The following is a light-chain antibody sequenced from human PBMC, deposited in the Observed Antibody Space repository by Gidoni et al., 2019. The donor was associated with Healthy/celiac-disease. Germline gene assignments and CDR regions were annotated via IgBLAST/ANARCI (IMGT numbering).Light chain of an antibody. CDR3: QQRSDWPPLT. CDR1: QSVSSS. Sequence: EMVLPQSPATLSLSPGERATLSCRASQSVSSSLAWYQQKPGQAPRRLIYDASNRATGSPARFSGSGAGRDVFLTISSIEPEDFAVYYCQQRSDWPPLTFGGGTKVEIK. J-gene: IGKJ4*01. CDR2: DAS. V-gene: IGKV3-11*02.